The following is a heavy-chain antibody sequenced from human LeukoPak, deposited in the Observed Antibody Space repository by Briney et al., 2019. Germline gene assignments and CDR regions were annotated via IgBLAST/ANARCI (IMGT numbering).Heavy chain of an antibody. CDR3: ASGRYSYGPFDY. V-gene: IGHV4-39*07. D-gene: IGHD5-18*01. Sequence: SETLSLTCTVSGGSISSSSYYWGWIRQPPGKGLEWIGSIYYSGSTYYNPSLKSRVTISVDTSKNQFSLKLSSVTAADTAVYYCASGRYSYGPFDYWGQGTLVTVSS. CDR2: IYYSGST. J-gene: IGHJ4*02. CDR1: GGSISSSSYY.